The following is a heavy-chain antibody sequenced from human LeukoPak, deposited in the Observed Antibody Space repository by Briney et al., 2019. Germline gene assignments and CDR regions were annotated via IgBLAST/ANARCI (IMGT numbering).Heavy chain of an antibody. V-gene: IGHV4-38-2*02. D-gene: IGHD3-10*01. J-gene: IGHJ6*04. CDR3: ARDDMVRGVINFYYGVDV. CDR2: CYHSGST. CDR1: GYSISSGYY. Sequence: PSETLSLTCAVSGYSISSGYYWGRTGQPPGEGLGWIGKCYHSGSTYYNPSLKSPLTISVDTSKNQFSLKLRSVTAADTAVYYCARDDMVRGVINFYYGVDVWGKGTTVTVSS.